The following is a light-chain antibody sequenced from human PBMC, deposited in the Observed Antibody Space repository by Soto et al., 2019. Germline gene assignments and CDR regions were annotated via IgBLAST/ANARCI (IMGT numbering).Light chain of an antibody. CDR3: SSYAGSNIYYV. J-gene: IGLJ1*01. CDR2: EVS. Sequence: SVLTQPPSASGSHGQSLTISCTGTSSDVGGYNYVSWYQQYPGKAPKLMIYEVSKRPSGVPDRFSGSKSGNTASLTVSGLQAEDEADYYCSSYAGSNIYYVFGTGTKVTVL. V-gene: IGLV2-8*01. CDR1: SSDVGGYNY.